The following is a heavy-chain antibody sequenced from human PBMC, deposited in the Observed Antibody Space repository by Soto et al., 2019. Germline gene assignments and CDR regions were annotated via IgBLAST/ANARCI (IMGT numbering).Heavy chain of an antibody. D-gene: IGHD3-22*01. V-gene: IGHV3-30-3*01. CDR2: ISYDGSNK. CDR1: GFTFSSYA. Sequence: PGGSLRLSCAASGFTFSSYAMHWVRQAPGKGLEWVAVISYDGSNKYYADSVKGRFTISRDNSKDTLYLQTNSLRAEDTAVYYCAREFLGQSYYDSSGYHPAAFDIWGQGTMVTVSS. CDR3: AREFLGQSYYDSSGYHPAAFDI. J-gene: IGHJ3*02.